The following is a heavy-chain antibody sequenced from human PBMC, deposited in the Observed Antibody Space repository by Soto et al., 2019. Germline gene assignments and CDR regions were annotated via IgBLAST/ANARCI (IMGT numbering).Heavy chain of an antibody. CDR2: IYSTGAT. CDR1: GGSISSYY. V-gene: IGHV4-4*07. J-gene: IGHJ5*02. D-gene: IGHD3-10*01. Sequence: QVQLQESGPGLVKPSETLSLTCTVSGGSISSYYWSWIRQSAGQGLEWIGRIYSTGATNYNPALKSRVTMSVDTSKNQFSLRLTSVTAADTAVYYCAKAVGIRGVYNWFDPWGRGILVTVSS. CDR3: AKAVGIRGVYNWFDP.